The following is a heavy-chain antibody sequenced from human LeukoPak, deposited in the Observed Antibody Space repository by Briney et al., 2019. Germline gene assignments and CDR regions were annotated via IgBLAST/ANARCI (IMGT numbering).Heavy chain of an antibody. J-gene: IGHJ4*02. D-gene: IGHD3-10*01. Sequence: PSETLSLTCAVSGGSISSNKWWSWVRQPPGKGLEWLGEIYHSGSTNYNPSLNSRLTISLDKSKNQFSLNVSSVTAADTAIYYCARDPGTIPPYYFHYWGQGILVTVSS. CDR3: ARDPGTIPPYYFHY. CDR2: IYHSGST. CDR1: GGSISSNKW. V-gene: IGHV4-4*02.